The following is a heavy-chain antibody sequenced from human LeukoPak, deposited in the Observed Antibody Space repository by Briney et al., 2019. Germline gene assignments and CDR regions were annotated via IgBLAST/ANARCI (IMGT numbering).Heavy chain of an antibody. CDR3: VKGAGYYYDSRFDY. CDR2: ISSSGSTI. Sequence: GGSLRLSCVASGFTFTNYAMSWVRQAPGKGLEWVSYISSSGSTIYYADSVKGRFIISRDNAKNCLYLQMNSLRAEDTALYYCVKGAGYYYDSRFDYWGQGTLVTVSS. CDR1: GFTFTNYA. J-gene: IGHJ4*02. V-gene: IGHV3-48*04. D-gene: IGHD3-22*01.